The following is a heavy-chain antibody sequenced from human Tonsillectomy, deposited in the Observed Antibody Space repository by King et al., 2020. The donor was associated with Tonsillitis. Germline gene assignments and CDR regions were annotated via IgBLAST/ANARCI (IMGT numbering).Heavy chain of an antibody. V-gene: IGHV3-30*04. J-gene: IGHJ6*02. CDR1: GMSFSRSA. Sequence: VQLVESGGGVVQHGRSLRLSCAASGMSFSRSAMNWVRPAPGKGLEWVEVISNDEKNKHYADSVKGRFTICRYNSKNTLSLEMNSLGPEDKAVYYCSGDRASCCFYGLDVWGQGTTVTVSS. D-gene: IGHD2-2*01. CDR2: ISNDEKNK. CDR3: SGDRASCCFYGLDV.